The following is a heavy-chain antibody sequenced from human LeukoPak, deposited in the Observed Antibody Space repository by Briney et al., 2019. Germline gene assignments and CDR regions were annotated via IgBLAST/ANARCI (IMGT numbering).Heavy chain of an antibody. CDR2: INHSGST. CDR1: GGSISSYY. Sequence: SETLSLTCTVSGGSISSYYWSWIRQPPGKGLEWIGEINHSGSTNYNPSLRSRVTISVDTSKNQFSLKLSSVTAADTAVYYCARGGPVLWFGELGAYYYMDVWGKGTTVTVSS. V-gene: IGHV4-34*01. J-gene: IGHJ6*03. D-gene: IGHD3-10*01. CDR3: ARGGPVLWFGELGAYYYMDV.